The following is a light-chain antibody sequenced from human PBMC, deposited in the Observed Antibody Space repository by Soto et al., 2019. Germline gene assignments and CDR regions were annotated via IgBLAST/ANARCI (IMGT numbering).Light chain of an antibody. CDR1: SSNIGNNA. Sequence: QLVLTQPPSVSEDPRQRVTISCSGSSSNIGNNAVTWYQQLPGKAPKLLIFYGDLLPSGVSDRFSGSKSGTSASLAISGLQSEDEADYYCASWDDSLNGPVFGGGTKVTVL. CDR2: YGD. CDR3: ASWDDSLNGPV. V-gene: IGLV1-36*01. J-gene: IGLJ3*02.